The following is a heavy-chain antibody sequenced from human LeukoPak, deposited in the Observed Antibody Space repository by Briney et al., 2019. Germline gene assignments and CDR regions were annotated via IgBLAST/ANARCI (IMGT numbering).Heavy chain of an antibody. V-gene: IGHV4-39*01. J-gene: IGHJ3*02. D-gene: IGHD6-13*01. CDR1: GGSISSSSYY. CDR3: HSSSWYQDAFDI. Sequence: SETLSLTCTVSGGSISSSSYYWGWIRQPPGKGLEWIGSIYYSGSTYYNPSLKSRVTISVDTSKNQFSQKLSSVTAADTAVYYCHSSSWYQDAFDIWGQGTMVTVSS. CDR2: IYYSGST.